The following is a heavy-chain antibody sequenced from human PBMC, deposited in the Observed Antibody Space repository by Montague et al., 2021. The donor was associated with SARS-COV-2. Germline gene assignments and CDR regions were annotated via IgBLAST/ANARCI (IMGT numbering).Heavy chain of an antibody. CDR2: ISGTSGTI. Sequence: SLRLSCAASGFTFSDYGINWVRQAPGMGLEWVSYISGTSGTIYYANSVKGRFSVSRDNAKKFLYLHIDSLRVEDSAWYYCAKGPEGYGDVWYFDYCGQGTLVTVS. V-gene: IGHV3-48*04. D-gene: IGHD4/OR15-4a*01. J-gene: IGHJ4*02. CDR3: AKGPEGYGDVWYFDY. CDR1: GFTFSDYG.